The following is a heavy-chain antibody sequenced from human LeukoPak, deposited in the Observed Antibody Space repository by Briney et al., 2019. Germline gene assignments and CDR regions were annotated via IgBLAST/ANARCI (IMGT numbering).Heavy chain of an antibody. J-gene: IGHJ5*02. D-gene: IGHD2-15*01. CDR1: GFTFSSYS. V-gene: IGHV3-21*01. CDR2: ISSSSSYI. Sequence: GGSLRLSCAASGFTFSSYSMNWVRQAPGKGLEWVSSISSSSSYIYYADSVKGRFTISRDNAKNSLYLQMSSLRAEDTAVYYCARGHQDIVVVVHGWFDPWGQGTLVTVSS. CDR3: ARGHQDIVVVVHGWFDP.